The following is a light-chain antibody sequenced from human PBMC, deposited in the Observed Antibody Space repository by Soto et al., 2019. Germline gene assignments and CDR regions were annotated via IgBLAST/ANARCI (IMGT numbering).Light chain of an antibody. CDR2: GAA. V-gene: IGKV1-27*01. J-gene: IGKJ4*01. CDR3: PKCKVAPFT. Sequence: DIQMTQSPASLSAFVGDRVTITCRASQDIGNFLAWYQQKPGKGPKLLIYGAATLQSGVPSRFSGSGSGTDITHTISSLQPEDVATYYCPKCKVAPFTFGGGTKVDIK. CDR1: QDIGNF.